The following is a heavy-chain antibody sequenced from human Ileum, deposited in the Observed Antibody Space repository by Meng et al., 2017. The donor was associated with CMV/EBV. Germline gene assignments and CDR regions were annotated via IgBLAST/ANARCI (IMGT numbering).Heavy chain of an antibody. CDR3: ARDEGASIL. V-gene: IGHV4-61*01. J-gene: IGHJ4*02. CDR1: GGSVRSGSYH. D-gene: IGHD3-3*02. Sequence: SLTCTFPGGSVRSGSYHWSWIRQPPGKGLEWSGYIYYSGSTTYNPSLKSRVTISVDTSKNQFSLKLSSVTAADTAVYYCARDEGASILWGQGTLVTVSS. CDR2: IYYSGST.